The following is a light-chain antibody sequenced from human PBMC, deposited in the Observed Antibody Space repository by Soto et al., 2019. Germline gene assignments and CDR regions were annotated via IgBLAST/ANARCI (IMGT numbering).Light chain of an antibody. V-gene: IGKV3-11*01. J-gene: IGKJ5*01. Sequence: EIVLTQSPATLSLSPGERGTLSCRASQSVNNYLSWYQQKPGQAPRLLIYDASKRATGIPARFSGSGSGTDFTLTISSLEPEDFAIYYCQQRSNWPPSFGQGTRLEIK. CDR3: QQRSNWPPS. CDR1: QSVNNY. CDR2: DAS.